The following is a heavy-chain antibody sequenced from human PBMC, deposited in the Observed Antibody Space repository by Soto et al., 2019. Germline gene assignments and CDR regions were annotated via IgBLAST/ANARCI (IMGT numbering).Heavy chain of an antibody. CDR1: GFTFSSYG. J-gene: IGHJ3*02. CDR3: ARDLGIAVAVVDAFDI. V-gene: IGHV3-33*01. D-gene: IGHD6-19*01. CDR2: IWYDGSNK. Sequence: QVQLVESGGGVVQPGMSLRLSCAASGFTFSSYGMHWVRQAPGKGLEWVAVIWYDGSNKYYADSVKGRFTISRDNSKNTLYLQMNSLRAEDTAVCYCARDLGIAVAVVDAFDIWGQGTMVTVSS.